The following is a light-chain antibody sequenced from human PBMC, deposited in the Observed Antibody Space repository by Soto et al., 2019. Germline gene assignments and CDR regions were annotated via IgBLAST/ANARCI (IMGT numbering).Light chain of an antibody. CDR3: QLYGSSPWT. V-gene: IGKV3-20*01. J-gene: IGKJ1*01. CDR1: QSVNSGY. CDR2: GAS. Sequence: EIVLTQSPGTLSLSPGERATLSCRPSQSVNSGYLAWYQQKPGQAPRLLIFGASSGATGIPDRFSGSGSGTDFTLTISRLEPEDFAVYYCQLYGSSPWTFGQGTKVDI.